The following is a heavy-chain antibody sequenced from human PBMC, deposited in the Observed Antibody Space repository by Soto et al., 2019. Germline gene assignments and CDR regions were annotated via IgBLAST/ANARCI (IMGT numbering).Heavy chain of an antibody. CDR1: GFTFGDYA. D-gene: IGHD2-2*01. CDR3: TTDDPFRPNLVVVPTNLAY. CDR2: IRSKAYGGTT. Sequence: PGGSLRLSCTASGFTFGDYAMSWFRQAPGKGLEWVGFIRSKAYGGTTEYAASVKGRFTISRDDSKSMLYLQMNSLKTEDTAVYYCTTDDPFRPNLVVVPTNLAYWGQGTLVTVSS. V-gene: IGHV3-49*03. J-gene: IGHJ4*02.